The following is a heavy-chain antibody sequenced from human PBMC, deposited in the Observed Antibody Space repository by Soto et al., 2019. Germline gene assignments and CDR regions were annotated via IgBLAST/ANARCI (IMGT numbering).Heavy chain of an antibody. CDR3: AKEASVPSLGEFWYSDL. Sequence: EVQLLESGGGWVQPGGSLRLSCAASGFSFSNYGMTWVRQAPGKGLVWVSSVSADGQTTYYAESVRGRFTISRDSSKGTLYLQMDSLRADDTAVYYCAKEASVPSLGEFWYSDLCGRGTHVTVSS. D-gene: IGHD3-10*01. V-gene: IGHV3-23*01. CDR2: VSADGQTT. J-gene: IGHJ2*01. CDR1: GFSFSNYG.